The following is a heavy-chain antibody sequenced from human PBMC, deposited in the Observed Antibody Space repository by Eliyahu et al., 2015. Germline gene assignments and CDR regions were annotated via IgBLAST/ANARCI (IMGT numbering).Heavy chain of an antibody. Sequence: EVQLVESGGGLVQPGGSLRLSCAASGFTFSSSYAXSWVRQAPGKGLEWVSAISGSGGSTYYADSVKGRFTISRDNSKNTLYLQMNSLRAEDTAVYYCAKGPVGSGSYYNVPYYGMDVWGQGTTVTVSS. CDR2: ISGSGGST. CDR1: GFTFSSSYA. V-gene: IGHV3-23*04. D-gene: IGHD3-10*01. CDR3: AKGPVGSGSYYNVPYYGMDV. J-gene: IGHJ6*02.